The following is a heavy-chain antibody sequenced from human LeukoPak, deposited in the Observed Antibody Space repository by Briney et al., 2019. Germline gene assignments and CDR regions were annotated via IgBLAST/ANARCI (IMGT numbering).Heavy chain of an antibody. CDR1: GGSISSYY. J-gene: IGHJ4*02. D-gene: IGHD2-15*01. CDR2: INHSGST. CDR3: ARGRSEDTGWVDY. Sequence: PSETLSLTCTVSGGSISSYYWSWIRQPPGKGLEWIGEINHSGSTNYNPSLKSRVTISVDTSKNQFSLKLSSVTAADTAVYYCARGRSEDTGWVDYWGQGTLVTVSS. V-gene: IGHV4-34*01.